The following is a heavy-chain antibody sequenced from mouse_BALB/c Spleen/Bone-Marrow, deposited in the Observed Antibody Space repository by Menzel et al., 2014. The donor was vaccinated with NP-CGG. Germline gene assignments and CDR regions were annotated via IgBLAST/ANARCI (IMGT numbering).Heavy chain of an antibody. V-gene: IGHV7-3*02. CDR1: GFTVTDYY. D-gene: IGHD2-3*01. CDR2: IRNKANGYTT. CDR3: ARYDGYSDNAMDY. Sequence: EVKVEESGGGLVQPGSSLRLSCATSGFTVTDYYMNWVRQPPGKALEWLGFIRNKANGYTTEFSASVKGRFTISRDNSQSILYLQMNTLRAEDSATYYCARYDGYSDNAMDYWGQGTSVTVSS. J-gene: IGHJ4*01.